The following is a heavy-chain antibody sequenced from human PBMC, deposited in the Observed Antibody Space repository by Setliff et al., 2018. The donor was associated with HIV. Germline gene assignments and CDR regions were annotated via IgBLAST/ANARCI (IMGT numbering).Heavy chain of an antibody. CDR1: GGSLSSANW. J-gene: IGHJ6*02. CDR2: IYHTEYT. CDR3: ARGHCSGTNCYGVDYYGMDV. D-gene: IGHD2-2*01. V-gene: IGHV4-4*02. Sequence: SETLSLPCAVSGGSLSSANWWTWVRQPPGKGLEWIGEIYHTEYTNYSPSLKSRVSMSVDRSKNQFSLNLTSVTAADTAVYYCARGHCSGTNCYGVDYYGMDVWGQGTTVTVSS.